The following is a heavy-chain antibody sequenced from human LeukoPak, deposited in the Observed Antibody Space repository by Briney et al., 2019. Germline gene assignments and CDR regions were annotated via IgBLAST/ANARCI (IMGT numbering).Heavy chain of an antibody. CDR2: ISGSGGTT. CDR1: GLTFSTYA. CDR3: AKDGVGATGTFDY. V-gene: IGHV3-23*01. D-gene: IGHD1-26*01. J-gene: IGHJ4*02. Sequence: GGSLRLSCTASGLTFSTYAMSWVRQAPGKGLEWVSAISGSGGTTYYADSVKGRFTISRDNSKNTLFLQMSSLRAEDTAVYYCAKDGVGATGTFDYWGQGTLVTVSS.